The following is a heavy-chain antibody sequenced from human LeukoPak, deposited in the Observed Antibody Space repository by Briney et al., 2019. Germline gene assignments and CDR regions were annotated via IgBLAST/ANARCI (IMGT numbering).Heavy chain of an antibody. Sequence: SETLSLTCTVSGGSISSGGYYWSWIRQHPGKGLEWIGYIYYSGSTYYNPSLKSRVTISVDTSKNQFSLKLSSVTAADTAVYYCARDGDCSGGSRFSGFDYWGQGTLVTVSS. CDR1: GGSISSGGYY. D-gene: IGHD2-15*01. V-gene: IGHV4-31*03. J-gene: IGHJ4*02. CDR2: IYYSGST. CDR3: ARDGDCSGGSRFSGFDY.